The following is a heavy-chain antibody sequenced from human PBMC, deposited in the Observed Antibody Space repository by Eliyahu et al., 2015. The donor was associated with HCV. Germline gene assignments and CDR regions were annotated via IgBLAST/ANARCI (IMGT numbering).Heavy chain of an antibody. CDR1: GFSLTTGGMS. D-gene: IGHD3-22*01. Sequence: QVTLRESGPALXKPTQTLTLTCTFSGFSLTTGGMSVTWXRQSPGXAMEWLALIDWNGARYXTTSLRTRLTISRDTSKNQVVLTMTNMDPVDTATYFCARNPNIYDGSFYFDHWGLGTLVTVSS. J-gene: IGHJ4*02. CDR3: ARNPNIYDGSFYFDH. CDR2: IDWNGAR. V-gene: IGHV2-70*01.